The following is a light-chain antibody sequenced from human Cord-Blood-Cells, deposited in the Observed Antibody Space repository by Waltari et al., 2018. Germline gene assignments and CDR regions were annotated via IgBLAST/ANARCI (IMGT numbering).Light chain of an antibody. J-gene: IGKJ1*01. V-gene: IGKV3-11*01. CDR1: QSVSSY. CDR3: QQRSNWWT. CDR2: DAS. Sequence: EIVLTQSPDTLSLSPGLGATLSCRASQSVSSYLAWYQQKPGQGPRLLIYDASNRATGIPARFSGSGSGTDFTLTISSLEPEDFAVYYCQQRSNWWTFGQGTKVEIK.